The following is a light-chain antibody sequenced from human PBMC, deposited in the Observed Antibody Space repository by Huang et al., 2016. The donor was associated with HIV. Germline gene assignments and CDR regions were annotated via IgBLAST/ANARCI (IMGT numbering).Light chain of an antibody. CDR2: KAS. V-gene: IGKV1-5*03. J-gene: IGKJ4*01. CDR3: QQYNTYPLT. Sequence: DIQMTQSPSTLSASIGDRVTITCRASQSLSSWLAWYQQKPGKAPKLLIYKASSLESGVPSRFSGSGSGTEFTLTISNLQPDEFATYYCQQYNTYPLTFGGGTKVEIK. CDR1: QSLSSW.